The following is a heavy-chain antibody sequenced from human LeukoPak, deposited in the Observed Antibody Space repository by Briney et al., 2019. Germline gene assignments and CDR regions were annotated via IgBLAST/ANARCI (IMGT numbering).Heavy chain of an antibody. CDR3: ARDEYYYGSGTLN. Sequence: GGSLRLSCAASGFTFSSYWMSWVRQAPGKGLEWLANIKQDGSEKYYVDSVKGRFTISRDNAKNSLYLQMNSLRAEDTAVYYCARDEYYYGSGTLNWGQGTLVTVSS. CDR2: IKQDGSEK. J-gene: IGHJ4*02. D-gene: IGHD3-10*01. CDR1: GFTFSSYW. V-gene: IGHV3-7*01.